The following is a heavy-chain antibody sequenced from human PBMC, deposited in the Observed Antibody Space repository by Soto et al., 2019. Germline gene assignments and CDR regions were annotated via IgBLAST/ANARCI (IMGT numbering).Heavy chain of an antibody. Sequence: ASVKVSCKASGDAFTTYTISWLRQAPGKGLEWMGRVIPILGLPNYAQNFRDRATITADKSSSTAYMELRSLRSEDTAIYYCARGFKYDILTGYYILVSGFDYWGQGTLVTVSS. CDR3: ARGFKYDILTGYYILVSGFDY. D-gene: IGHD3-9*01. CDR2: VIPILGLP. V-gene: IGHV1-69*02. CDR1: GDAFTTYT. J-gene: IGHJ4*02.